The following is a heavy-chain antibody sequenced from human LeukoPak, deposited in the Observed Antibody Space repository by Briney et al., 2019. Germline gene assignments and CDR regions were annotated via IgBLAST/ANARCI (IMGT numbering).Heavy chain of an antibody. D-gene: IGHD2-15*01. CDR2: IYHSGST. CDR3: AREGNCSGGSCYSPFDY. V-gene: IGHV4-4*02. Sequence: PSETLSLTCAVSGGSISSSNWWSWVRQPPGKGLEWIGEIYHSGSTNYNPSLKSRVTISVDKSKNQFSLKLSSVTAADTAVYYCAREGNCSGGSCYSPFDYWGQGTLVTVSS. J-gene: IGHJ4*02. CDR1: GGSISSSNW.